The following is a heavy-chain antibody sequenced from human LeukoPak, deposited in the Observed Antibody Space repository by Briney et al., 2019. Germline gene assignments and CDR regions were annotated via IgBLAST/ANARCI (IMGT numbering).Heavy chain of an antibody. J-gene: IGHJ4*02. CDR1: GFTFSNAW. Sequence: GGSLRLSCAASGFTFSNAWMSWVRQAPGKGLEWVGRIKSKTDGGTTDYAAPVKGRFTISRDDSKNTLHLQMNSLKTEDTAVYYCTTGRYDILTGYLDYWGQGTLVTVSS. D-gene: IGHD3-9*01. CDR3: TTGRYDILTGYLDY. CDR2: IKSKTDGGTT. V-gene: IGHV3-15*01.